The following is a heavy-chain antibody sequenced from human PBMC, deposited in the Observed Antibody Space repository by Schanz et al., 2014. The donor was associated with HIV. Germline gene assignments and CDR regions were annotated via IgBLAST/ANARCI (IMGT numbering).Heavy chain of an antibody. J-gene: IGHJ4*02. Sequence: DVQLVESGGGLIQPGESLRLSCAVSGFRFSSHAMTWVRQAPGKGLEWVSGISISGETTYYADSVKGRFTISRDNSKNTLYLQMNSLRVEDTAVYYCANEEVPNDYWGQGTLVTVSS. CDR1: GFRFSSHA. CDR2: ISISGETT. CDR3: ANEEVPNDY. V-gene: IGHV3-23*04.